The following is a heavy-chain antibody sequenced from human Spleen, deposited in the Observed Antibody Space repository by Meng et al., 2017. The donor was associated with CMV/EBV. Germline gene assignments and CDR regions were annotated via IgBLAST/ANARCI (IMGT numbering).Heavy chain of an antibody. Sequence: YAISWVRQDPGQGLEWMGGIIPILGIANYAQKFQGRVTITADKSTSTAYMELSSLRSEDTAVYYCARGNSGSGWYPSRPIYYYYSMDVWGQGTTVTVSS. V-gene: IGHV1-69*10. J-gene: IGHJ6*02. CDR2: IIPILGIA. CDR1: YA. D-gene: IGHD6-19*01. CDR3: ARGNSGSGWYPSRPIYYYYSMDV.